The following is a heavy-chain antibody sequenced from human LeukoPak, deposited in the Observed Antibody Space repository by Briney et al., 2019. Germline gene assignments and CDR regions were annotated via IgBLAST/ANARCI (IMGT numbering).Heavy chain of an antibody. V-gene: IGHV4-34*01. CDR1: GGSFSGYY. CDR2: INHSGST. D-gene: IGHD3-3*01. Sequence: SETLSLTCAVYGGSFSGYYWSWIRQPPGKGLEWIGEINHSGSTNYNPSLKSRVTISVDTSKNQFSLKLSSVAAADTAVYYCARGRFAGLDYWGQGTLVTVSS. J-gene: IGHJ4*02. CDR3: ARGRFAGLDY.